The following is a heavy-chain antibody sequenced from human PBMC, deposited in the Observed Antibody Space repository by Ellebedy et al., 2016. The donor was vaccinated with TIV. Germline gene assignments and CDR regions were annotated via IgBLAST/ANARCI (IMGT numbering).Heavy chain of an antibody. J-gene: IGHJ6*02. CDR3: AKGRLYSSSWYVYYYGMDV. CDR1: GFTFSSYA. Sequence: GGSLRLSCAASGFTFSSYAMSWVRQAPGKGLEWVAFIRYDGSNKYYADSVKGRFTISRDNSKNTLYLQMNSLRAEDTAVYYCAKGRLYSSSWYVYYYGMDVWGQGTTDTVSS. V-gene: IGHV3-30*02. D-gene: IGHD6-13*01. CDR2: IRYDGSNK.